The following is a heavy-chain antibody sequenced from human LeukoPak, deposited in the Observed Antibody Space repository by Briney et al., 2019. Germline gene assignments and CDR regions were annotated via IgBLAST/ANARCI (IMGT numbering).Heavy chain of an antibody. D-gene: IGHD2-2*01. V-gene: IGHV3-11*03. CDR1: GFSFSEYY. Sequence: GGSLRLSCAASGFSFSEYYMTWIRQAPGKGLEWVSNLSSSGRYTNYADSVRGRFTISRDNAKKSLYLQMNSLRAEDTAVYYCARHSEGPVNDTFDIWGQGTKVTVSS. J-gene: IGHJ3*02. CDR2: LSSSGRYT. CDR3: ARHSEGPVNDTFDI.